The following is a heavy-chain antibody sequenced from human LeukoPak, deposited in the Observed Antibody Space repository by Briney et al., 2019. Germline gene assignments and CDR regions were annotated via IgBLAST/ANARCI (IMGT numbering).Heavy chain of an antibody. CDR3: ARERITIFGVVKEPDY. D-gene: IGHD3-3*01. CDR1: GYTFTSYY. J-gene: IGHJ4*02. CDR2: INPSGGST. Sequence: ASVKVSCKASGYTFTSYYMHWVRQAPGQGLEWMGIINPSGGSTSYAQKFQGGVTMTRDTSTSTVYMELSSLRSEDTAVYYCARERITIFGVVKEPDYWGQGTLVTVSS. V-gene: IGHV1-46*01.